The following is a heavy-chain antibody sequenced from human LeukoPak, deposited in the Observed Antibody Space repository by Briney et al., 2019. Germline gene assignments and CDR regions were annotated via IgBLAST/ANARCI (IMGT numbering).Heavy chain of an antibody. CDR2: IGTAGDT. J-gene: IGHJ4*02. D-gene: IGHD1-26*01. CDR3: AGSNSGSYHLDY. CDR1: GFTFSSYD. V-gene: IGHV3-13*01. Sequence: GGSLRLSCAASGFTFSSYDMHWVRQATGKGLEWVSAIGTAGDTYYPGSVKGRFTISRENAKNSLYLQMNSLRAGDTAVYYCAGSNSGSYHLDYWGQGTLVTVSS.